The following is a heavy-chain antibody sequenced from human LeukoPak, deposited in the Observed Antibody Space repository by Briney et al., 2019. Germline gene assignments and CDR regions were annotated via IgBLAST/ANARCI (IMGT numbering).Heavy chain of an antibody. Sequence: KPSETLSLTCTVSGDSIRSDYWSWIRQPPGKGLEWIGYIYYTGSTKYNPSLESRVNILLDTPKNQFSLKVTSATAADTAIYYCARVYSGPNCGGDCYWRFDYWGQGILVTVSS. CDR2: IYYTGST. V-gene: IGHV4-59*01. D-gene: IGHD2-21*02. J-gene: IGHJ4*02. CDR3: ARVYSGPNCGGDCYWRFDY. CDR1: GDSIRSDY.